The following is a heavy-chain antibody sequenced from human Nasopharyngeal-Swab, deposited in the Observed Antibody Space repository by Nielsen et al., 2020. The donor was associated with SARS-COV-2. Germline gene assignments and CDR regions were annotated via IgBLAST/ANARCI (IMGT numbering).Heavy chain of an antibody. V-gene: IGHV3-23*01. Sequence: GESLKISWAASGFTFSTYAMTWVRQTPGRGLEWVSTISVSGDYTYYADSAKGRFSISRDNSKSTLYLQMNSLRAEDTAVYYCAKHAAYTNSWHHFDYWGQGTLVTVSS. CDR3: AKHAAYTNSWHHFDY. D-gene: IGHD6-13*01. J-gene: IGHJ4*02. CDR1: GFTFSTYA. CDR2: ISVSGDYT.